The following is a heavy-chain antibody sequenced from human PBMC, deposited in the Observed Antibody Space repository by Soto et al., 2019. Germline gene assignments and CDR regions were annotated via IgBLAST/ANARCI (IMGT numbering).Heavy chain of an antibody. J-gene: IGHJ6*02. V-gene: IGHV1-3*01. Sequence: ASVKVSCKASGYTFTSYAMHWVRQAPGQRLEWMGWINAGNGNTKYSQKFQGRVTITRDTSASTAYMELSSLRSEDTAVYYCARSYSNYVGYYGMDVWGQGTTVTVSS. CDR2: INAGNGNT. D-gene: IGHD4-4*01. CDR3: ARSYSNYVGYYGMDV. CDR1: GYTFTSYA.